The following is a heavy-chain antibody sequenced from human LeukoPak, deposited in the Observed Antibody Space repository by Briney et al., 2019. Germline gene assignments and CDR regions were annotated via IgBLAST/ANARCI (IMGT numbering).Heavy chain of an antibody. CDR3: AKDRVLRYFDWLPYFDY. Sequence: GGSLRLSCAASGFTFSSYGMSWVRQAPGKGLEWVSAISGSGGSTYYADSVKGRFTISRDNSKNTLYLQMNSLRAEDTAVYYCAKDRVLRYFDWLPYFDYWGQGTLVTVSS. D-gene: IGHD3-9*01. CDR1: GFTFSSYG. CDR2: ISGSGGST. J-gene: IGHJ4*02. V-gene: IGHV3-23*01.